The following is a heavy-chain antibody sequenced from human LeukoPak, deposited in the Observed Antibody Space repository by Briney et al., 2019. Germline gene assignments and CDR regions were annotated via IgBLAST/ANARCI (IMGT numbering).Heavy chain of an antibody. CDR3: ARGDDSSGYYAYFDY. J-gene: IGHJ4*02. V-gene: IGHV4-38-2*02. Sequence: SETLSLTCIVSGYSISSGYYWGWVRQPPGKGLEWIGIIYHSGSTYYNPSLKSRVTISIDTSKNQFSLKLTSVTAADSAVYYCARGDDSSGYYAYFDYWGQGTLVTVSS. D-gene: IGHD3-22*01. CDR2: IYHSGST. CDR1: GYSISSGYY.